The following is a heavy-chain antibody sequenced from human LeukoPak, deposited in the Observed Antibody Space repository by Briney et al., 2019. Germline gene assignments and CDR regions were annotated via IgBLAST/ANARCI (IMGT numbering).Heavy chain of an antibody. D-gene: IGHD6-13*01. V-gene: IGHV3-23*01. CDR2: ISGSGGST. J-gene: IGHJ4*02. Sequence: GGSLRLSCAASGFTSSSYALSWVRQAPGKGLEWVSAISGSGGSTYYADSVKGRFTISRDNSKNTLYLQMNSLRAEDTAVYYCASNRDGVAAAGFNYWGQGTLVTVSS. CDR3: ASNRDGVAAAGFNY. CDR1: GFTSSSYA.